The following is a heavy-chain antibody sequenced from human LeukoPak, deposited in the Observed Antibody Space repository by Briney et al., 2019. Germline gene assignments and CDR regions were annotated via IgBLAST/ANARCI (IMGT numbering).Heavy chain of an antibody. V-gene: IGHV5-51*01. CDR1: GYSFTSYW. CDR3: AIPRSRLLYWDHDAFDI. Sequence: GESLKISCKGSGYSFTSYWIGWVRQMPGKGLEWMGIIYPGDSDTRYSPSFQDQVTISADKSISTAYLQWSSLKAMDTAMYYCAIPRSRLLYWDHDAFDIWGQGTMVTVSS. D-gene: IGHD2-2*02. J-gene: IGHJ3*02. CDR2: IYPGDSDT.